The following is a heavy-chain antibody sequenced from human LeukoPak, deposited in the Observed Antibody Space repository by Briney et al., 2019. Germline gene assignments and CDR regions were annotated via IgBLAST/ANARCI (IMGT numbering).Heavy chain of an antibody. V-gene: IGHV6-1*01. J-gene: IGHJ4*02. D-gene: IGHD3-10*01. CDR1: GDSISSKSAA. CDR3: ARSSGAIDY. Sequence: SQTLSLTCAISGDSISSKSAAWNWIRQSPSRGLEWLGRTYYRSKWFNGYAVSVKSRMSINRDTSKNQFPLQMNSVTPEDTAVYYCARSSGAIDYWGQGTLVTVSS. CDR2: TYYRSKWFN.